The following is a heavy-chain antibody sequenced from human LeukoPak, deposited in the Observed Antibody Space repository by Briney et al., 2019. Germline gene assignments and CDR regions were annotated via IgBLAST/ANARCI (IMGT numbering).Heavy chain of an antibody. CDR1: GFTFDDYA. V-gene: IGHV3-9*01. CDR2: ISWNSGSI. J-gene: IGHJ4*02. D-gene: IGHD6-13*01. Sequence: LPGGSLRLPCAASGFTFDDYAMHWVRQAPGKGLEWVSGISWNSGSIGYADSVKGRFTISRDNAKNSLYLQMNSLRAEDTALYYCAKVSTTPGIAAAGTDFDYWGQGTLVTVSS. CDR3: AKVSTTPGIAAAGTDFDY.